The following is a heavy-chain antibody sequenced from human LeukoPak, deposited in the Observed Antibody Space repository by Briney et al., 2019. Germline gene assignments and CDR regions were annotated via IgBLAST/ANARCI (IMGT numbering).Heavy chain of an antibody. CDR3: ARERDKYYYGSGSYSYFDY. CDR2: ISSSSSYI. CDR1: GFTFSGYT. V-gene: IGHV3-21*01. D-gene: IGHD3-10*01. Sequence: KTGGSLRLSCAASGFTFSGYTMNWVRQAPGKGLEWVSSISSSSSYIYYADSVKGRFTISRDNAKNSLYLQMNSLRAEDTAVYYCARERDKYYYGSGSYSYFDYWGQGTLVTVSS. J-gene: IGHJ4*02.